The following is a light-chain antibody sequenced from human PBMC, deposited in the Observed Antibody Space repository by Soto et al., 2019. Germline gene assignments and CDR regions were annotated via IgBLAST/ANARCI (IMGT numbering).Light chain of an antibody. J-gene: IGLJ1*01. CDR2: EVS. CDR3: TSYTSSSTYV. Sequence: QSALTQPASVSGSPGQSITISCTGTNSDVGAYNFVSWYQQHPGKAPKLMIYEVSDRPSGVSNRFSGSKSGNTASLTISGLQPEDEADYYCTSYTSSSTYVFGTGTKLTVL. CDR1: NSDVGAYNF. V-gene: IGLV2-14*01.